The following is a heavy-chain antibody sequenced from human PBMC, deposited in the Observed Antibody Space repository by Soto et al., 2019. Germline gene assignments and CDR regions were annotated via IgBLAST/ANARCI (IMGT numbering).Heavy chain of an antibody. CDR3: ARVLYYGSGSYSPYGVDV. Sequence: QVQLVQSGAEVKKTGSSVKVSCKTSGVSFNNNGIGWVRQAPGHGLEWMGGVSPPFRTSNYARKFQGRISITADSSTDTVNMELSSLTSEDTAQYYFARVLYYGSGSYSPYGVDVWGQGTTVTVSS. V-gene: IGHV1-69*01. J-gene: IGHJ6*02. D-gene: IGHD3-10*01. CDR1: GVSFNNNG. CDR2: VSPPFRTS.